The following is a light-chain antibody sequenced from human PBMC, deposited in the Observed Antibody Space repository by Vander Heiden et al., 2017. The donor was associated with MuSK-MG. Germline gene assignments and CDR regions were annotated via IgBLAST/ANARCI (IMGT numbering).Light chain of an antibody. Sequence: QSVLTQPPSASGTPGQRVTISCSGSSSNIGSNYVYWYQQLPGTAPKLLIYGNNQRPSGVPDRFSGSKSGTSASLAISGLRSEDEADYYCAACDDSLSVVVFGGGTKLTVL. CDR1: SSNIGSNY. CDR2: GNN. CDR3: AACDDSLSVVV. J-gene: IGLJ2*01. V-gene: IGLV1-47*01.